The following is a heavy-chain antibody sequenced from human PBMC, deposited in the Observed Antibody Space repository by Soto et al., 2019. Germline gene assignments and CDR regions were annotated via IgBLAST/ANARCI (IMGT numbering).Heavy chain of an antibody. CDR3: ARDRIEDAMVGNPSDAFDI. D-gene: IGHD5-18*01. CDR2: ISSSSGSI. V-gene: IGHV3-48*01. CDR1: GFNSRSYS. Sequence: PGGSLRLSCAASGFNSRSYSMNWVRQAPGKGLEWVSYISSSSGSIHYADSVRGRFTISRDNSKNTLYLQMNSLRAEDTAVYYCARDRIEDAMVGNPSDAFDIWGQGTMVTVSS. J-gene: IGHJ3*02.